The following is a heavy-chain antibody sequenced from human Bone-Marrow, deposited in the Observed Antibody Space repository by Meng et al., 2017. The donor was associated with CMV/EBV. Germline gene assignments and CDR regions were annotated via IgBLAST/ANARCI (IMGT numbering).Heavy chain of an antibody. CDR3: ASEAAAAPFEY. D-gene: IGHD6-13*01. CDR2: INPNSGGT. J-gene: IGHJ4*02. Sequence: SCKASGYTFTGFYMHWVRQAPGQGLEWMGWINPNSGGTNYAQRFQGRVTMTRDTYIKTAYMELSRLRSDDTAVYYCASEAAAAPFEYWGQGTLVTVSS. V-gene: IGHV1-2*02. CDR1: GYTFTGFY.